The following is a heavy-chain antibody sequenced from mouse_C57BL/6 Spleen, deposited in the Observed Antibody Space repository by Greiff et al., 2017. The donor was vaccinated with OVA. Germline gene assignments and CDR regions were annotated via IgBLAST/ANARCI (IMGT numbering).Heavy chain of an antibody. CDR3: ARGDIYYDYDVDYAMDY. Sequence: QVQLQQSDAELVKPGASVKISCKVSGYTFTDHTIHWMKQRPEQGLEWIGYIYPRDGSTKYNEKFQGKATLTADKSSSTAYMQLNSLTSEDSAVYFCARGDIYYDYDVDYAMDYWGQGTSVTVSS. CDR2: IYPRDGST. V-gene: IGHV1-78*01. CDR1: GYTFTDHT. D-gene: IGHD2-4*01. J-gene: IGHJ4*01.